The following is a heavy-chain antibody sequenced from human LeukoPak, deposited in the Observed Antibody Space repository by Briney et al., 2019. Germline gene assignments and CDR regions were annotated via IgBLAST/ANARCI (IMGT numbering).Heavy chain of an antibody. CDR1: GGSFSGYY. D-gene: IGHD3-22*01. J-gene: IGHJ6*03. CDR2: INHSGST. Sequence: PSETLSLTCAVYGGSFSGYYWSWIRQPPGKGLEWIGEINHSGSTNYNPSLKSRVTISVDTSKNQFSLKLSSVTAADTAAYYCASRTGYYDSSGYYYADYYMDVWGKGTTVTVSS. V-gene: IGHV4-34*01. CDR3: ASRTGYYDSSGYYYADYYMDV.